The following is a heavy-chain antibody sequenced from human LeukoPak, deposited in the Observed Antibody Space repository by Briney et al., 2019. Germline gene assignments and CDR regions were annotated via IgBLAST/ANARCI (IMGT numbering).Heavy chain of an antibody. V-gene: IGHV3-23*01. Sequence: GGSLRLSCAASGFTFSSYAMSWVRQAPGKGLEWVSAISGSGGSTYYADSVKGRFTISRDNSKNTLYLQMNGLRAEDTAVYYCAKVPLTYYYGSSADYWGQGTLVTVSS. D-gene: IGHD3-10*01. J-gene: IGHJ4*02. CDR3: AKVPLTYYYGSSADY. CDR1: GFTFSSYA. CDR2: ISGSGGST.